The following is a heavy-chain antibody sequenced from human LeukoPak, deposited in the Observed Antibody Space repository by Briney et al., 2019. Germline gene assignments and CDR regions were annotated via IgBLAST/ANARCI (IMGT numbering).Heavy chain of an antibody. CDR2: ISYSGTT. Sequence: SETLSLTCTVSGGSISSTSYYWGWIRQPPGKGLEWIGSISYSGTTYYNPSLKSRVTISVDTSKNQFSLKLNSVTAADTAVYYCAKHFAQRGYSGYCPNWGQGTLVTVSS. D-gene: IGHD5-12*01. V-gene: IGHV4-39*07. J-gene: IGHJ4*02. CDR3: AKHFAQRGYSGYCPN. CDR1: GGSISSTSYY.